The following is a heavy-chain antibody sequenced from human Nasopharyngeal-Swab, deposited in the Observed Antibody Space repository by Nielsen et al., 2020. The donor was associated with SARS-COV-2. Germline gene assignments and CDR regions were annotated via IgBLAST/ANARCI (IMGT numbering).Heavy chain of an antibody. CDR3: ARERRSGLRYYFDY. CDR1: GFIVSSNY. Sequence: GESLQISCAASGFIVSSNYMSWVRQAPGRGLEWVSVIYPDAITSYVDSVKGRFTTSRENSKNTLYLQMNSLRAEDTAVYYCARERRSGLRYYFDYWGQGTLVTVSS. D-gene: IGHD3-22*01. V-gene: IGHV3-53*01. J-gene: IGHJ4*02. CDR2: IYPDAIT.